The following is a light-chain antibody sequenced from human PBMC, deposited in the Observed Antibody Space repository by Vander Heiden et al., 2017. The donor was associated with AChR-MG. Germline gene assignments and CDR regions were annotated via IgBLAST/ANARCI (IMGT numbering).Light chain of an antibody. V-gene: IGLV3-25*03. CDR1: ALPKKY. Sequence: SYELTQPPSVSVSPGQTARINCSGDALPKKYAFWYQQKPGQAPVVVIYKDSERPSGIPERFSGSSSGTTVTLTISGVQAEDEADYHCQSADSSGTYRVVFGGGTKLTVL. CDR3: QSADSSGTYRVV. CDR2: KDS. J-gene: IGLJ2*01.